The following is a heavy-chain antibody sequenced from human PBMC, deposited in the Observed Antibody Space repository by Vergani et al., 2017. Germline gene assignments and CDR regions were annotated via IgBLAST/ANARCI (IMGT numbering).Heavy chain of an antibody. CDR3: ARGGIVVPRAAFDI. V-gene: IGHV1-46*03. CDR2: INPSGGST. CDR1: GYTFTSYG. D-gene: IGHD2-2*01. J-gene: IGHJ3*02. Sequence: QVQLVQSGAEVKKPGASVKVSCKASGYTFTSYGISWVRQAPGQGLEWMGIINPSGGSTSYAQKFQGRVTMTRDTSTSTVYMELSSLISEDTAVYYCARGGIVVPRAAFDIWGQGTMVTVSS.